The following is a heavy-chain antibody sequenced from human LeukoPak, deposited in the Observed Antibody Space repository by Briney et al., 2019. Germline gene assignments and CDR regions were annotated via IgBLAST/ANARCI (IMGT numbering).Heavy chain of an antibody. Sequence: SETLSLTCTVSGGSISSSSYYWGWIRQPPGTGLEWIGSIYYSGSTYYNPSLKSRVTISVDTSKNQFSLKLSSVTAADTAVYYCARHVYDYVWGSYRFPAYFDYWGQGTLVTVSS. CDR2: IYYSGST. CDR1: GGSISSSSYY. CDR3: ARHVYDYVWGSYRFPAYFDY. J-gene: IGHJ4*02. D-gene: IGHD3-16*02. V-gene: IGHV4-39*01.